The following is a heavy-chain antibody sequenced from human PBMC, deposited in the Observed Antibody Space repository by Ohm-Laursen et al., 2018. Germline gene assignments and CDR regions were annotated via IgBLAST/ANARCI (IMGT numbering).Heavy chain of an antibody. CDR2: IKQDGSEK. CDR1: GFTFSNAW. D-gene: IGHD3-22*01. CDR3: AREGYDSSIFDY. Sequence: SLRLSCAASGFTFSNAWMGWVRQAPGKGLEWVANIKQDGSEKYYVDSVKGRFTISRDNAKNSLYLQMNSLRAEDTAVYYCAREGYDSSIFDYWGQGTLVTVSS. J-gene: IGHJ4*02. V-gene: IGHV3-7*01.